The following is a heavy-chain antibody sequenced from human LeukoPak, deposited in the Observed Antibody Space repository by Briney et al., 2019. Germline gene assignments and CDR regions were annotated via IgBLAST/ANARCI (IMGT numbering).Heavy chain of an antibody. Sequence: GGSMRLSCAASGFILNNHAMTWVRQVPGKGLQWISVISGSGRTIEYEDSVKGRFTISRDNSKNTVSLQMNNLRVEDTAIYYCAKNVMVKRYIDYWGQGTPVPVSS. J-gene: IGHJ4*01. CDR2: ISGSGRTI. CDR1: GFILNNHA. CDR3: AKNVMVKRYIDY. V-gene: IGHV3-23*01. D-gene: IGHD5-18*01.